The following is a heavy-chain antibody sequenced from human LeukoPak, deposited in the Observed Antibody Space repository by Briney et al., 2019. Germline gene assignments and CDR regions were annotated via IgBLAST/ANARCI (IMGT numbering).Heavy chain of an antibody. J-gene: IGHJ4*02. D-gene: IGHD6-19*01. CDR3: ARARRSSGWYAADY. CDR1: GGTVSSYA. CDR2: IIPIFGTA. Sequence: ASVKVSCKASGGTVSSYAITWVRQAPGQGLEWMGGIIPIFGTANYAQKFQGRVTITADESTSTAYMELSSLRSEDTAVYYCARARRSSGWYAADYWGQGTLVTVSS. V-gene: IGHV1-69*13.